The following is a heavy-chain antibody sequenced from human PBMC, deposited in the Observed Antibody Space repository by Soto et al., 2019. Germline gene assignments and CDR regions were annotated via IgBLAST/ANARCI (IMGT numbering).Heavy chain of an antibody. J-gene: IGHJ5*02. Sequence: GGSLRLSCVASGFTFSNYNMNWVRQAPGKGLEWVSHISGTGVYIHYADAVKGPFTISRDNAKSSVYLHMNSLRAEDTAVYYCAREGALKPFSSWGQGALVTVSS. CDR2: ISGTGVYI. V-gene: IGHV3-21*01. CDR1: GFTFSNYN. CDR3: AREGALKPFSS.